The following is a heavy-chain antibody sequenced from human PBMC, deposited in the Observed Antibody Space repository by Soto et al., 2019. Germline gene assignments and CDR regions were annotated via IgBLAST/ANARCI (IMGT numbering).Heavy chain of an antibody. J-gene: IGHJ4*02. D-gene: IGHD3-22*01. CDR1: GFTFSSYS. CDR3: ASPYQHYYDSSGYYYFDY. Sequence: EVPLVESGGGLVQPGGSLRLSCAASGFTFSSYSMNWVRQAPGKGLEWVSYISSSSSTIYYADSVKGRFTISRDNAKNSLYLQMNSLRAEDTAVYYCASPYQHYYDSSGYYYFDYWGQGTLVTVSS. V-gene: IGHV3-48*01. CDR2: ISSSSSTI.